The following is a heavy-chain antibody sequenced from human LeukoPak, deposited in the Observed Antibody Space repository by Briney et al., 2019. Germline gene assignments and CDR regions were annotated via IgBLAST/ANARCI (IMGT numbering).Heavy chain of an antibody. J-gene: IGHJ1*01. CDR2: IIPIFGTA. Sequence: ASVKVSCKASGGTFSSYAISWVRQAPGQGLEWMGGIIPIFGTANYAQKFQGRVTITADESTSTAYMELSSLRSEDTAVYYCARDADSAAREYFQHWGQGTLVTVPS. CDR1: GGTFSSYA. V-gene: IGHV1-69*01. CDR3: ARDADSAAREYFQH. D-gene: IGHD6-6*01.